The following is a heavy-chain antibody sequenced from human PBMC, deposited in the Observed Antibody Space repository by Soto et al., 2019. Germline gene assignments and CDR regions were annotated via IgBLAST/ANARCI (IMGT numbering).Heavy chain of an antibody. J-gene: IGHJ5*02. CDR1: SASFVRYS. D-gene: IGHD5-18*01. Sequence: TLSLACAGNSASFVRYSWIWIREPPGKGLEWIGEINHRGSTNYNPSLKSRVTISVDTSKSQFSLKLSSVTAADTAVYYCAKDSGYNYGYFRWFDPWGQGTLVT. V-gene: IGHV4-34*01. CDR3: AKDSGYNYGYFRWFDP. CDR2: INHRGST.